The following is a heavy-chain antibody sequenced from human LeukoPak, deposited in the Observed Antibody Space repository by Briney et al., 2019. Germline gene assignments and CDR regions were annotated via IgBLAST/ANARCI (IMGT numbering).Heavy chain of an antibody. J-gene: IGHJ4*02. V-gene: IGHV4-39*01. CDR1: GGSISSSSYY. D-gene: IGHD3-22*01. CDR3: ARHWSPMIVVAVDY. Sequence: SETLSLTCTVSGGSISSSSYYWGWIRQPPGKGLEWIGSIYYSGSTYYNPSLKSRVTISVDTSKNQFSLKLSSVTAADTAVHYCARHWSPMIVVAVDYWGQGTLVTVSS. CDR2: IYYSGST.